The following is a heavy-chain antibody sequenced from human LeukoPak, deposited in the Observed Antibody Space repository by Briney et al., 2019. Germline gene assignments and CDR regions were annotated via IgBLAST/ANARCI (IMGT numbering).Heavy chain of an antibody. J-gene: IGHJ4*02. CDR3: AREELSGLKFLDY. CDR1: GYTFTAYY. D-gene: IGHD3-16*02. V-gene: IGHV1-2*02. Sequence: ASVKVSCKTSGYTFTAYYMHWVRQAPGQGLEWMGWINCNSGDRNSAQKFQGRVTMTRGTSISTVYMELNRLTSDDTAVYYCAREELSGLKFLDYWGQGILVTVSS. CDR2: INCNSGDR.